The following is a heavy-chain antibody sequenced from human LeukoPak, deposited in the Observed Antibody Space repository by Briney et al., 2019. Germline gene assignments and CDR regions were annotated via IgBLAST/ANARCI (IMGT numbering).Heavy chain of an antibody. CDR2: ISWNSGNI. CDR3: AKGGDTVKGYSYGRPFAY. J-gene: IGHJ4*02. D-gene: IGHD5-18*01. V-gene: IGHV3-9*01. Sequence: GRSLRLSCAASGFTFGDYAMHWVRQAPGKGLEWVSGISWNSGNIGFADSVKGRFTISRDNAKNSLYLQMNSLRAEDTALYYCAKGGDTVKGYSYGRPFAYWGQGTLVTVSS. CDR1: GFTFGDYA.